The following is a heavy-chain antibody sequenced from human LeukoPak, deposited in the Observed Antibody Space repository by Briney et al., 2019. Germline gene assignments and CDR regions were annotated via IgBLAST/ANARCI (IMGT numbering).Heavy chain of an antibody. CDR3: ARGRSAMRMDV. CDR1: GYTFTSYG. Sequence: VASVKVSCKASGYTFTSYGISWVRQATGQGLEWMGWMNPSSGSTGYAQKFQGRVTITRNTSISTAYMELSTLRSEDTAVYYCARGRSAMRMDVWGKGTTVTVSS. V-gene: IGHV1-8*03. D-gene: IGHD2-2*01. J-gene: IGHJ6*04. CDR2: MNPSSGST.